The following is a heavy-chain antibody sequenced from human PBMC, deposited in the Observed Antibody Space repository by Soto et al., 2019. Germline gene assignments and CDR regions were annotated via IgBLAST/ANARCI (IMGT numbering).Heavy chain of an antibody. CDR2: IGPRGSTV. J-gene: IGHJ4*02. Sequence: PGGSLRLSCAASGFTFSDYAMNWIRQAPGRGLEWISYIGPRGSTVYYADSVKGRFTISRDNARKSLFLQMNILRVEDTAVYYCARDTDYYPYWGQGSLVTVSS. CDR1: GFTFSDYA. CDR3: ARDTDYYPY. V-gene: IGHV3-11*01.